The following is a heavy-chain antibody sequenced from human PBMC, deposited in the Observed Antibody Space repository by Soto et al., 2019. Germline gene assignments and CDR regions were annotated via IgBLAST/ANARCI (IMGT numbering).Heavy chain of an antibody. Sequence: SVKVSCKASGGTFSSYAISWVRQAPGQGLEWMGGIIPIFGTANYAQKFQGRVTITADESTSTAYMELSSLRSEDTAVYYCAREGITMVRGVMQDRPHTPLNYYYYGIDVWGQGTTVTVSS. CDR3: AREGITMVRGVMQDRPHTPLNYYYYGIDV. CDR2: IIPIFGTA. CDR1: GGTFSSYA. V-gene: IGHV1-69*13. J-gene: IGHJ6*02. D-gene: IGHD3-10*01.